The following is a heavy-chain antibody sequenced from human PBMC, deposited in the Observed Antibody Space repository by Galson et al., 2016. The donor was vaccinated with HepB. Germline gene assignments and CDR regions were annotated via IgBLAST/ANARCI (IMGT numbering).Heavy chain of an antibody. Sequence: SLRLSCAASGFTFSTFPMHWVRQAPGEGLVLASRIYFDGTETKYADSVKGRFTISRDNPKNTRYLQMNSLRAEDTAVYYCASGYSYGFVFWGQGTLVIVSS. CDR2: IYFDGTET. CDR3: ASGYSYGFVF. D-gene: IGHD5-18*01. J-gene: IGHJ4*02. CDR1: GFTFSTFP. V-gene: IGHV3-74*03.